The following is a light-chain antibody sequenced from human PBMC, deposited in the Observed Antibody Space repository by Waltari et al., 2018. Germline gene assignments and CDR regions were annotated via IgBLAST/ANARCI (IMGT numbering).Light chain of an antibody. Sequence: QRRGEGPRYLMKGNGDGSHRKEDEIPDRFSGSSSGAERDFTISSLQAEDEADYYCEAGGHGTWVFRGGTKLTVL. CDR2: GNGDGSH. V-gene: IGLV4-69*01. J-gene: IGLJ3*02. CDR3: EAGGHGTWV.